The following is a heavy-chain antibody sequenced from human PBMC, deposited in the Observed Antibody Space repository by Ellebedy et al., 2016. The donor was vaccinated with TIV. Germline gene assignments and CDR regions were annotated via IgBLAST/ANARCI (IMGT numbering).Heavy chain of an antibody. D-gene: IGHD4-17*01. CDR2: INFRGGTI. Sequence: PGGSLRLSCAASGFTFSSYEMNWVRQAPGKGLEWVSYINFRGGTIYYADSVKGRFTISRDNTKNSLFLQMNRLRAEDTAVYYCARLVGTVTTNWFDSWGQGTLVTVSS. CDR3: ARLVGTVTTNWFDS. V-gene: IGHV3-48*03. CDR1: GFTFSSYE. J-gene: IGHJ5*01.